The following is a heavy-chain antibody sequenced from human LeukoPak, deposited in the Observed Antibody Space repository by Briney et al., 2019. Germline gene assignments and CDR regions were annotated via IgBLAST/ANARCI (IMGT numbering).Heavy chain of an antibody. CDR1: GFTVSSNY. CDR2: LYSGGTT. J-gene: IGHJ3*02. V-gene: IGHV3-66*01. Sequence: SGGSLRLSCAASGFTVSSNYMSWVRQAPGKGLEWVSVLYSGGTTYYADSVKGRFTISRDNAKNSLYLQMNSLRAEDTAVYYCARGGSGATRDDTFDIWGQGTMVTVSS. CDR3: ARGGSGATRDDTFDI. D-gene: IGHD3-16*01.